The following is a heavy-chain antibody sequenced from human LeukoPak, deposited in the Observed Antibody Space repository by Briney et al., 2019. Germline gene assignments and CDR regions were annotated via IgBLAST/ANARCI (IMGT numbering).Heavy chain of an antibody. J-gene: IGHJ4*02. CDR1: GGSISSYY. V-gene: IGHV4-59*01. CDR3: ARGLYYYPVDY. D-gene: IGHD3-22*01. Sequence: SSETLSLTCTVSGGSISSYYWSWLRQPPGKGLEWIGYIYYSGSTNYNPSLKSRVTISVDTSKNQFSLKLSSVTAADTAVYYCARGLYYYPVDYWGQGTLVTVSS. CDR2: IYYSGST.